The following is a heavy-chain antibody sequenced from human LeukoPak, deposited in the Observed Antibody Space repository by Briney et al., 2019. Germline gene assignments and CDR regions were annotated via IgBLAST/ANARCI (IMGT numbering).Heavy chain of an antibody. CDR2: IKQDGSEK. V-gene: IGHV3-7*03. D-gene: IGHD3-22*01. Sequence: PGGSLRLSCAASGFTFSSYWMSWVRQAPGKGLEWVANIKQDGSEKYYVDSVKGRFTISRDNAKNSLYLQMNSLRAEDTALYYCARDRLISYDNSGYHAFDIWGQGTMVTVSS. CDR1: GFTFSSYW. J-gene: IGHJ3*02. CDR3: ARDRLISYDNSGYHAFDI.